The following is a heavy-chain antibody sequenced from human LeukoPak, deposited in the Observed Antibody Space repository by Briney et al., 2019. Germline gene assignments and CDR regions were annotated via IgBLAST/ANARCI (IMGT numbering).Heavy chain of an antibody. CDR3: VRASSTTAAGLFDY. D-gene: IGHD6-13*01. V-gene: IGHV3-53*01. J-gene: IGHJ4*02. Sequence: GGSLRLSCAASGFTVSSNFMSWVRQAPGKGLEWVSVLYSGGYTVYADSVKGRFTISRGNSENTLYLQMNSLRADDTAVYYCVRASSTTAAGLFDYWGQGTLLTVSS. CDR1: GFTVSSNF. CDR2: LYSGGYT.